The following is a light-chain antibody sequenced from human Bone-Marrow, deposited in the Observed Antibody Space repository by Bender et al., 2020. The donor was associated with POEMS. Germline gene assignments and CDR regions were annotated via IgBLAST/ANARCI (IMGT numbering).Light chain of an antibody. J-gene: IGLJ2*01. CDR1: SSDIGGYNY. V-gene: IGLV2-14*03. Sequence: QSALTQPASVSGSPGQSTTISCTGTSSDIGGYNYVSWYQHHPGKPPKVIIYNVSNRPSGVSKRFSGSKSGNAASLTVSGLQAEDEADYYCGSYAGSNTLVFGGGTKLTVL. CDR3: GSYAGSNTLV. CDR2: NVS.